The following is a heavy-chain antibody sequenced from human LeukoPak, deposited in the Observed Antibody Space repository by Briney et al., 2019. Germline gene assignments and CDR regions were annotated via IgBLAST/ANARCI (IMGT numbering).Heavy chain of an antibody. J-gene: IGHJ6*02. CDR3: ARDYLRAVAGIVYYYYGMDV. CDR2: IWYDGSNK. CDR1: GFTVSSNY. D-gene: IGHD6-19*01. Sequence: PGGSLRLSCAASGFTVSSNYMSWVRQAPGKGLEWVAVIWYDGSNKYYADSVKGRFTIPRDNSKNTLYLQMNSLRAEDTAVYYCARDYLRAVAGIVYYYYGMDVWGQGTTVTVSS. V-gene: IGHV3-33*08.